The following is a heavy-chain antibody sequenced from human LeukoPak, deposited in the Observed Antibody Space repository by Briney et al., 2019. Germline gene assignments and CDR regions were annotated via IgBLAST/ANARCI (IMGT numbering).Heavy chain of an antibody. CDR1: GFSFSSYW. CDR3: ARAPKDYWSGYSASFDY. CDR2: IYTDGKST. Sequence: PGGSLRLSCAASGFSFSSYWMHWVRHAPGKGLVWVSRIYTDGKSTRYADSVKGRFTISRDNAKNTLYLQMNSLRAEDTAVYYCARAPKDYWSGYSASFDYWGQGSLVTVSS. D-gene: IGHD3-3*01. V-gene: IGHV3-74*01. J-gene: IGHJ4*02.